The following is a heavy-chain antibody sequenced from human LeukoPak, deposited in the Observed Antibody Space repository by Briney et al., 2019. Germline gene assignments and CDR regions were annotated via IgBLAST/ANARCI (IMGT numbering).Heavy chain of an antibody. CDR3: AKTSSSSGAFDI. CDR2: ISWNSGSI. J-gene: IGHJ3*02. Sequence: PGGSLRLSCAASGFTFDDYAVHWVRQAPGKGLEWVSGISWNSGSIGYADSVKGRFTISRDNAKNSLYLQMNSLRAEDTALYYCAKTSSSSGAFDIWGQGTMVTVSS. D-gene: IGHD6-6*01. CDR1: GFTFDDYA. V-gene: IGHV3-9*01.